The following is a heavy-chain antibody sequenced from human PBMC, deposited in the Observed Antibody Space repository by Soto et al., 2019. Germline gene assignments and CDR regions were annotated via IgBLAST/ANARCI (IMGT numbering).Heavy chain of an antibody. D-gene: IGHD2-2*01. CDR3: ARLRRIVVVPAAMRRYYFDY. V-gene: IGHV4-34*01. CDR1: GGSFSGYY. Sequence: SETLSLTCAVYGGSFSGYYWSWIRQPPGKGLEWIGEINHSGSTNYNPSLKSRVTISVDTSKNQFSLKLSSVTAADTAVYYCARLRRIVVVPAAMRRYYFDYWGQGTLVTVSS. CDR2: INHSGST. J-gene: IGHJ4*02.